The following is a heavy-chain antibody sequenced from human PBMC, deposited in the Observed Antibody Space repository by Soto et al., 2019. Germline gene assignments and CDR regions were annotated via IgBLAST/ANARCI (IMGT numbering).Heavy chain of an antibody. Sequence: SETLSLTCTVSGGSISSYFWTWIRQPPGKGLEWIGYIYNSGNTNYNPSLKSRVTISVDTSKNQFSLKLSSMAAADTAVYYCARGFFAGHSYGYDYWGQGTLVTVSS. J-gene: IGHJ4*02. V-gene: IGHV4-59*01. CDR1: GGSISSYF. CDR2: IYNSGNT. D-gene: IGHD5-18*01. CDR3: ARGFFAGHSYGYDY.